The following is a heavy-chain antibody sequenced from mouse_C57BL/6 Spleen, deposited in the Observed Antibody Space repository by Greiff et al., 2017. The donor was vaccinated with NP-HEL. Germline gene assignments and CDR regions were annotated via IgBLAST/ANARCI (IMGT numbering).Heavy chain of an antibody. CDR1: FSPFPLSL. D-gene: IGHD1-1*01. CDR3: ARSYGSSPAWFAY. Sequence: QVQLQQPGAELVKPGASVKLSCKASFSPFPLSLLHCLPHRPLPVLELIVEIDPSSLYTNYNQKFKGKATLTVDTSSSTAYMQLSSLTSEDSAVYYCARSYGSSPAWFAYWGQGTLVTVSA. J-gene: IGHJ3*01. V-gene: IGHV1-50*01. CDR2: IDPSSLYT.